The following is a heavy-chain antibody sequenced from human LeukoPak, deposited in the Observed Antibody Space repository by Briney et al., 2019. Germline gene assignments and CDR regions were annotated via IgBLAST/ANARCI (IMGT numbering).Heavy chain of an antibody. Sequence: SETLSLTCTVSGGSNSSYSWRGIRHPPGKRLEWSVYMYYSGSTNYTPSLKGRGTMSVDTSKNQFSLKLSSVTAPDTAVYYCATTRLSTIFGVARVSWFDPWGRGTLVTVSS. V-gene: IGHV4-59*01. CDR1: GGSNSSYS. D-gene: IGHD3-3*01. CDR2: MYYSGST. CDR3: ATTRLSTIFGVARVSWFDP. J-gene: IGHJ5*02.